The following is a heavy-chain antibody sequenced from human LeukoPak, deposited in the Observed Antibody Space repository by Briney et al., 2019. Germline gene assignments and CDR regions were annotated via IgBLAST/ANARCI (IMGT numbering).Heavy chain of an antibody. V-gene: IGHV4-39*02. CDR2: GLYTGNT. CDR3: AREHRSSKYFDS. D-gene: IGHD6-6*01. Sequence: SETLSLTCPVPGGSIAVNHYYWGWIRQPPGTGLEWIGSGLYTGNTYSNPSLRSRVTISVDTSKNEFSLKMNSVTAADTAVYYCAREHRSSKYFDSWGQGALMIVSS. CDR1: GGSIAVNHYY. J-gene: IGHJ4*02.